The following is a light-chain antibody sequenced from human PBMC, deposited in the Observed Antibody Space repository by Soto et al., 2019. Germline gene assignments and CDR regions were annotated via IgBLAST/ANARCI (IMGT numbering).Light chain of an antibody. Sequence: EIVLTQSPGTLSLSPGERATLSCSASQSVSRSYLAWYQQKPGQAPRLLIYGASSRATGVPDRFSASGSGIDFTLTISRLEPEDFAMYYCQQYGSSPPYTFGQGTKLEIK. CDR3: QQYGSSPPYT. CDR2: GAS. J-gene: IGKJ2*01. V-gene: IGKV3-20*01. CDR1: QSVSRSY.